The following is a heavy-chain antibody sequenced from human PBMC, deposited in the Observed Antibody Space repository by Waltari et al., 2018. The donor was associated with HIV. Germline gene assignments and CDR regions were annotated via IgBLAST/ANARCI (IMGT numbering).Heavy chain of an antibody. V-gene: IGHV3-7*01. J-gene: IGHJ4*02. CDR2: IRPDGSQA. D-gene: IGHD4-17*01. CDR3: AKLRGTVTTYDY. CDR1: GFTFSTNW. Sequence: EVQLVESGGGLVQPGGSLRLSCAASGFTFSTNWMSWVRQAPGKGLEWVASIRPDGSQADYVASVEGRFTSSKENAENSLYLQMNGLRAEDTAMYYCAKLRGTVTTYDYWGQGTLVTVSS.